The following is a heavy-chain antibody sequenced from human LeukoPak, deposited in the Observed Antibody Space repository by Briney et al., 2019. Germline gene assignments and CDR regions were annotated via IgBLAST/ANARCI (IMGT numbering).Heavy chain of an antibody. CDR2: INHSGST. V-gene: IGHV4-34*01. Sequence: SETLSLTCAVYGGSFSGYYWSWIRQPPGKGLEWIGEINHSGSTNYNPSLKSRVTMSVDTAKNQFSLKLSSVSAADTAVYYCARDYTSGSDFWGQGTLVTVSS. J-gene: IGHJ4*02. CDR3: ARDYTSGSDF. CDR1: GGSFSGYY. D-gene: IGHD3-10*01.